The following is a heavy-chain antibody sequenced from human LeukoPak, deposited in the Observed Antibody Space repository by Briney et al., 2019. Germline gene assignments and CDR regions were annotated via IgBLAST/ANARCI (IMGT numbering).Heavy chain of an antibody. V-gene: IGHV1-2*02. CDR3: AREYYDSSGRKHAFED. CDR2: IDPDSGGT. CDR1: GYTFADYY. Sequence: ASVKVSCKASGYTFADYYLHWVRQAPGQGLEWMGSIDPDSGGTNYAQKFQGRVTMTRDTSISTAYMELSRLRSDDTAAYYCAREYYDSSGRKHAFEDWGQGTMVTVSS. J-gene: IGHJ3*01. D-gene: IGHD3-22*01.